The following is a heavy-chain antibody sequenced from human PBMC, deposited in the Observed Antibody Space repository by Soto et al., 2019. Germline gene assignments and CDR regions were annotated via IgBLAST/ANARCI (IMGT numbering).Heavy chain of an antibody. V-gene: IGHV1-2*04. CDR2: INPNSGGT. Sequence: GASVKVSCKASGDTFTGYYMHWVRQAPGQGLEWMGWINPNSGGTNYAQKFQGWVTMTRDTSISTAYMELSRLRSDDTAVYYCARGVEYCSGGSCYALFDPWGQGTLVTVSS. D-gene: IGHD2-15*01. J-gene: IGHJ5*02. CDR1: GDTFTGYY. CDR3: ARGVEYCSGGSCYALFDP.